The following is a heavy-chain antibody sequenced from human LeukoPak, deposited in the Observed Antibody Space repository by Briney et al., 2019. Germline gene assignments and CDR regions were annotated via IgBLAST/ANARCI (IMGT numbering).Heavy chain of an antibody. D-gene: IGHD4-23*01. V-gene: IGHV4-34*01. CDR1: GGSFSGYY. CDR3: ARGRVTTVGSKNYYYGMDV. CDR2: INHSGST. Sequence: SETLSLTCAVYGGSFSGYYWSWIRQPPGKGLEWIGEINHSGSTNYNPSLKGRVTISVDTSKNQFSLKLSSVTAADTAVYHCARGRVTTVGSKNYYYGMDVWGQGTTVTVSS. J-gene: IGHJ6*02.